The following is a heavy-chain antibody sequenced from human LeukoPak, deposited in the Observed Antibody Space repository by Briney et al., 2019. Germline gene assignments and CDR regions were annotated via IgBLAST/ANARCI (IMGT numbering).Heavy chain of an antibody. CDR2: IDWDNDK. Sequence: SGPALVKPTQTLTLTCTLPGVSLTTIRMRVSWIRQPPAKALEWLARIDWDNDKIYSTSLKSRLTISKDTSKHQVVLRMTNMDAVDTATYYCARIPPYSSGWYFFDYWGQGILVTVSS. CDR1: GVSLTTIRMR. CDR3: ARIPPYSSGWYFFDY. V-gene: IGHV2-70*04. D-gene: IGHD6-19*01. J-gene: IGHJ4*02.